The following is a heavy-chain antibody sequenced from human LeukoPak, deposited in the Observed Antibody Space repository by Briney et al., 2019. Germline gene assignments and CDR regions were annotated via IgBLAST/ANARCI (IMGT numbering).Heavy chain of an antibody. CDR3: ARDTPADY. CDR2: ISYDGSNK. J-gene: IGHJ4*02. CDR1: GFTFSSYA. Sequence: GGSLRLSCAASGFTFSSYAMHWVRQAPGKGQEWVAVISYDGSNKYYADSVKGRFTISRDNSKNTLYLQMNSLRAEDTAVYYCARDTPADYWGQGTLVTVSS. V-gene: IGHV3-30-3*01.